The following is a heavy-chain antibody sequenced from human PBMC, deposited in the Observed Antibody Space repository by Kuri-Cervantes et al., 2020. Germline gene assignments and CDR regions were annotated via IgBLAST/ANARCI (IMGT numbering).Heavy chain of an antibody. CDR3: ARDAGAAGYYYYGMDV. CDR1: GYTFSNYG. V-gene: IGHV1-18*01. CDR2: ISAYNGNT. J-gene: IGHJ6*02. D-gene: IGHD1-26*01. Sequence: ASVKVSCKASGYTFSNYGISWVRQAPGQGLEWMGWISAYNGNTDYAQKFQGRVTMTTDTSTSTVYMELRSLRSDDTAVYYCARDAGAAGYYYYGMDVWGQGTTVTVSS.